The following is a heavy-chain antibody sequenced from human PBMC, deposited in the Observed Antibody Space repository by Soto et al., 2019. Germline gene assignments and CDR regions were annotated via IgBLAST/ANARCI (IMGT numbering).Heavy chain of an antibody. J-gene: IGHJ6*02. CDR1: GYTFSSYG. Sequence: QVQLVQSGGEVTKPGATVKVSCNSSGYTFSSYGISWVRQAPGQGLEWMGWISPYSGHTKEAPKVQGRITLTTETSTGTAYMELRSLASDDTAVYYCARDRCTTAKCYTHHLDVWGQGTTVIVSS. V-gene: IGHV1-18*04. D-gene: IGHD2-8*01. CDR2: ISPYSGHT. CDR3: ARDRCTTAKCYTHHLDV.